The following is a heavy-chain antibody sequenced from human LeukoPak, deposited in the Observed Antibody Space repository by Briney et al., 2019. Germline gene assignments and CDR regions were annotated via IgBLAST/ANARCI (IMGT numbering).Heavy chain of an antibody. CDR3: ARDARGREWGYYGSSGYYFDY. J-gene: IGHJ4*02. V-gene: IGHV3-21*01. Sequence: GGFLRLSCAASGFTFSSYSMNWARQAPGEGLEWVSSISSSSSYIYYADSVKGRFTISRDNAKNSLYLQMNSLRAEDTAVYYCARDARGREWGYYGSSGYYFDYWGQGTLVTVSS. CDR1: GFTFSSYS. CDR2: ISSSSSYI. D-gene: IGHD3-22*01.